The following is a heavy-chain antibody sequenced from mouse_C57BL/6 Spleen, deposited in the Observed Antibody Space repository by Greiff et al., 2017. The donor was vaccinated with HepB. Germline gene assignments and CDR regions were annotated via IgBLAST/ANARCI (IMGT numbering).Heavy chain of an antibody. V-gene: IGHV1-82*01. CDR1: GYAFSSSW. J-gene: IGHJ3*01. Sequence: VQLQQSGPELVKPGASVKISCKASGYAFSSSWMNWVKQRPGKGLEWIGRIYPGDGDTNYNGKFKGKATLTADKSSSTAYMQLSSLTSEDSAVYFCARSGYYYGSSYWFAYWGQGTLVTVSA. D-gene: IGHD1-1*01. CDR3: ARSGYYYGSSYWFAY. CDR2: IYPGDGDT.